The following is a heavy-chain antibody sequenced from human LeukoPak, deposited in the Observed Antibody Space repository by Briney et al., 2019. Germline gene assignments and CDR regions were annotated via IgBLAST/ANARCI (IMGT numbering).Heavy chain of an antibody. J-gene: IGHJ5*02. Sequence: ASVKVSCKASGYTFTSYGISWVRQAPGQGLEWMGWISGYNGNTNYAQKLQGRVTMTTDTSTSTVYMELRSLRSDDTAVYYCARDPEQYCGGDCYSNWFDPWGQGTLVTVSS. V-gene: IGHV1-18*01. CDR1: GYTFTSYG. D-gene: IGHD2-21*02. CDR2: ISGYNGNT. CDR3: ARDPEQYCGGDCYSNWFDP.